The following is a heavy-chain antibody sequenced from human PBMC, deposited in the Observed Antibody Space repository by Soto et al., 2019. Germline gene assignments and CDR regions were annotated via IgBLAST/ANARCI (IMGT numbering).Heavy chain of an antibody. CDR3: ARHNYGSGSTYFDY. J-gene: IGHJ4*02. CDR1: GGSISSYY. D-gene: IGHD3-10*01. V-gene: IGHV4-59*08. Sequence: QVQLQESGPGLVKPSETLSLTCTVSGGSISSYYWSWIRQPPGKGLEWIGYIYYSGSTNYNPSLTSRVTISLDTSKNQFSLKLNSMTAADTAVYYCARHNYGSGSTYFDYWGQGTLVTVSS. CDR2: IYYSGST.